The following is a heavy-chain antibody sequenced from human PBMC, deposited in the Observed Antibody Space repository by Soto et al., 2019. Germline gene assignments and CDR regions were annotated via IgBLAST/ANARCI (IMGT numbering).Heavy chain of an antibody. CDR1: GYTFIRYG. CDR2: ISPYNDYT. J-gene: IGHJ6*02. D-gene: IGHD3-16*01. V-gene: IGHV1-18*01. Sequence: QVQLVQSAGEVKKPGASVKVSCKASGYTFIRYGITWVRQAPGQGLEWMGWISPYNDYTIYAQKLQGRVTMTTDTSTRTGYLDLRSLKSDHTAVYYCARGGYYDNTWGKLSHYGLDVWGQGTSVTVSS. CDR3: ARGGYYDNTWGKLSHYGLDV.